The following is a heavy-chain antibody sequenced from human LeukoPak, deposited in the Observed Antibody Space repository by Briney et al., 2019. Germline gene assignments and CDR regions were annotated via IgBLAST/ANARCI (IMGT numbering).Heavy chain of an antibody. V-gene: IGHV3-11*03. J-gene: IGHJ4*02. CDR1: GFTFSDYY. D-gene: IGHD2-15*01. CDR2: ISSSSSYT. Sequence: SGGSLRLSCAASGFTFSDYYMTWIRQAPGKGLEWVSYISSSSSYTNYAASVRGRLTVSGDNAKNSLYLQMNSLRAEDTAVYYCAGGRRRCSGGSCYSGGSYYAPFDYWGQGTLVTVSS. CDR3: AGGRRRCSGGSCYSGGSYYAPFDY.